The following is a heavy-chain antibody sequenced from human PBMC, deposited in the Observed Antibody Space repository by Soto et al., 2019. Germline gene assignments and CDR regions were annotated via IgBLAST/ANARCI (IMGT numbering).Heavy chain of an antibody. D-gene: IGHD3-10*01. V-gene: IGHV4-39*01. CDR2: IYYSGST. CDR3: ARRHTPIITMVRGVTLPYFDY. CDR1: GGSISSSSYY. Sequence: QLQLQESGPGLVKPSETLSLTCTVSGGSISSSSYYWGWIRQPPGKGLEWIGSIYYSGSTYYNPSLKSRVTISVDTSTNQSSLKLSSVTAADTAVYYCARRHTPIITMVRGVTLPYFDYWGQGTLVTVSS. J-gene: IGHJ4*02.